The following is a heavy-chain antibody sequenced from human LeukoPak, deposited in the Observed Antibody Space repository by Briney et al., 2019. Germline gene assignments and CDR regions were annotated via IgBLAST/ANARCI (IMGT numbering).Heavy chain of an antibody. D-gene: IGHD2-2*02. CDR1: GFTFSSYS. CDR3: ARAVDIVVVPAAIPLGY. V-gene: IGHV3-48*01. J-gene: IGHJ4*02. Sequence: PGGSLRLSCAASGFTFSSYSMNWVRQAPGKGLEWVSYISSSSSTIYYADSVKGRFTISRDNAKNSLYLQMNSLRAEDTAVYYCARAVDIVVVPAAIPLGYWGQGTLVTVSS. CDR2: ISSSSSTI.